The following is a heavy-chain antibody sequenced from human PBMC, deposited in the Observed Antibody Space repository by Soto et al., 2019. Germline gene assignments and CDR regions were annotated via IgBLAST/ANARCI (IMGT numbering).Heavy chain of an antibody. CDR1: GDSITTNGYY. Sequence: SETLSLTFSFSGDSITTNGYYWGWIRQPPGKGLQWIGNVYSTGSTFSHPSLTSRVFISVDTSKNKFSLRLTSVTAADTAVYYCARSHYTYGLLIDYWGPGIMVTVSS. CDR3: ARSHYTYGLLIDY. J-gene: IGHJ4*02. V-gene: IGHV4-39*01. D-gene: IGHD2-8*01. CDR2: VYSTGST.